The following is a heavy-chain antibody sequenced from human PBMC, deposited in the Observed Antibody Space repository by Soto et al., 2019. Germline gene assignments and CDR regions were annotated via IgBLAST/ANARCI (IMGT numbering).Heavy chain of an antibody. Sequence: QLQRQESGSGLLKPSQTLSLTCAVSGGCISSGGCSWSWIRQPPGKGLEWIGYIYHSGSTYYNPSLKSRVTISVDRSKNQFSLKLSSVTAADTAVYYCARVPSPWGQGTLVTVSS. V-gene: IGHV4-30-2*01. J-gene: IGHJ5*02. CDR1: GGCISSGGCS. CDR2: IYHSGST. CDR3: ARVPSP.